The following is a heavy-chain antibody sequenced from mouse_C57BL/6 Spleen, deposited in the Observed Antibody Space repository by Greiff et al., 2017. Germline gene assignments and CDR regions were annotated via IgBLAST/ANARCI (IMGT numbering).Heavy chain of an antibody. V-gene: IGHV1-50*01. CDR2: IDPSDSYT. CDR3: ARSRNYFDY. CDR1: GYTFTSYW. J-gene: IGHJ2*01. Sequence: QVQLQQPGAELVKPGASVKLSCKASGYTFTSYWMQWVKQRPGQGLEWIGEIDPSDSYTTYNQKFKGKATFTVDTSSSTAYMQLSSLTSEDSAVYYCARSRNYFDYWGQGTTLTVSS.